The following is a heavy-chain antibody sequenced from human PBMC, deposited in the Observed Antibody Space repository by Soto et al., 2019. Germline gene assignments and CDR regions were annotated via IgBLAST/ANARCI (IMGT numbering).Heavy chain of an antibody. CDR1: GFTFTSSA. V-gene: IGHV1-58*01. J-gene: IGHJ6*02. CDR3: AAPLPYYDFWSGMDV. D-gene: IGHD3-3*01. CDR2: IVVGSGNT. Sequence: VKVSCKASGFTFTSSAVQWVRQARGQRLEWIGWIVVGSGNTNYAQKFQERVTITRDMSTSTAYMELSSLRSEDTAVYYCAAPLPYYDFWSGMDVWGQGTTVTVSS.